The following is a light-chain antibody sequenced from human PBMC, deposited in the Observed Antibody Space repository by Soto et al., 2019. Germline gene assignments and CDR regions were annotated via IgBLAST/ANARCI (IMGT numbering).Light chain of an antibody. V-gene: IGKV2-30*01. J-gene: IGKJ1*01. CDR2: KVS. Sequence: DVVMTQSPPSLPVTLGQPASISCRSSQTLVSSDGNTYLNWFQRRPGQSPRRLIYKVSDRDCGVPDRFRGSGSGTDFTLNISRVEAEDVGVYYCMQFTHWPWTFGQGTKVEI. CDR1: QTLVSSDGNTY. CDR3: MQFTHWPWT.